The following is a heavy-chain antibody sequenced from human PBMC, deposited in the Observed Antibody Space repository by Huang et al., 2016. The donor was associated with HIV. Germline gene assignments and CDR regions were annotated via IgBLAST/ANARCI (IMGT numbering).Heavy chain of an antibody. CDR2: INTNTGNP. Sequence: QVQLVQSGSELKKPGASVRISCKASGYNFSNFGLNWVRQAPGQGLEWMGWINTNTGNPTYVQGFTGRFVFSLDTSVSTAYLQISSLKAGDTAIYYCARATSNWWLQIDFWGRGSLVTVSS. V-gene: IGHV7-4-1*02. J-gene: IGHJ4*01. CDR1: GYNFSNFG. CDR3: ARATSNWWLQIDF. D-gene: IGHD2-8*02.